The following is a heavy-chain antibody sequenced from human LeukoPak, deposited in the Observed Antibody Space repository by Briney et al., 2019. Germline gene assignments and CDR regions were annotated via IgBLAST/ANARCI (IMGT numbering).Heavy chain of an antibody. Sequence: SETLSLTCTVSGGSMSAYYWTWFRQPPGKGLEWIGYIYYSGSTNYNPSLRSRVTISVDTSNNQFSLKLTSVTAADKAVYYCATIAGSSSYWGQGTLVTVSS. CDR3: ATIAGSSSY. CDR1: GGSMSAYY. J-gene: IGHJ4*02. V-gene: IGHV4-59*08. D-gene: IGHD6-6*01. CDR2: IYYSGST.